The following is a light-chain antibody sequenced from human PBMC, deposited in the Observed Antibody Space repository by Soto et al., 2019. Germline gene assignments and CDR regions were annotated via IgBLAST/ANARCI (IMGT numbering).Light chain of an antibody. CDR2: TAS. J-gene: IGKJ3*01. V-gene: IGKV1-27*01. Sequence: DIQMTQSPSSLSASVGDRVTITCRASQGISNYLAWYQQKPGKVPKLLIYTASTLQSGVPSRFSGSGSGTDFNLTISSLQPEDVATYYCQNYNRAPFAFGPGTTVDIK. CDR3: QNYNRAPFA. CDR1: QGISNY.